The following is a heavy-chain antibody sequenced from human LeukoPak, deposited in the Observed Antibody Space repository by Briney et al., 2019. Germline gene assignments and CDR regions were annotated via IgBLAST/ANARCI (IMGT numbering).Heavy chain of an antibody. D-gene: IGHD1-26*01. J-gene: IGHJ6*02. CDR1: GFTFSTYA. CDR2: ITGSGEST. CDR3: AKDPGGSYLDYYFYFGRGV. V-gene: IGHV3-23*01. Sequence: GGSLRLSCAASGFTFSTYAMSWVRQAPGKGLEWISAITGSGESTYYADSVKGRFTISRDSSKNTLYLQMNSLRAEDTAVYYCAKDPGGSYLDYYFYFGRGVWGQGTTVTVS.